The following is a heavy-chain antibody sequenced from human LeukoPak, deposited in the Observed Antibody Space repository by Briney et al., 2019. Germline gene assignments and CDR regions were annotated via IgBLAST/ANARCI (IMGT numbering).Heavy chain of an antibody. Sequence: GGSLRLSCAASGFTFSSYAMSWVRQAPGKGLEWVSAISGSGGSTYYADSVKGRFTISRDNSKSTLYLQMNSLGAEDTAVYFCAKEGVILGPPHFDHWGQGTLVTVSS. V-gene: IGHV3-23*01. J-gene: IGHJ4*02. D-gene: IGHD2-21*01. CDR2: ISGSGGST. CDR1: GFTFSSYA. CDR3: AKEGVILGPPHFDH.